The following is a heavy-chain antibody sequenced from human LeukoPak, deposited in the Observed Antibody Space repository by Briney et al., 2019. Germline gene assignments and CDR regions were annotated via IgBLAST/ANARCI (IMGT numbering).Heavy chain of an antibody. CDR3: AKRAGIVVVPAAIFDY. J-gene: IGHJ4*02. CDR1: GFTFSSYA. D-gene: IGHD2-2*01. CDR2: ISGSGGST. V-gene: IGHV3-23*01. Sequence: PGGSLRLSCAASGFTFSSYAMIWVRQAPGKGLEWVSAISGSGGSTYYADSVKGRFTISRDNSKNTLYLQMNSLRAEDTAVYYCAKRAGIVVVPAAIFDYWGQGTLVTVSS.